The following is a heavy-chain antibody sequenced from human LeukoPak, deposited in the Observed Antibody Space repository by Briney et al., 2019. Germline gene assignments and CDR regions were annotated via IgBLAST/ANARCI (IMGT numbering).Heavy chain of an antibody. Sequence: SETLSLTCSVSGGSLTGYFWSWIRQPPGKRLEWMGDIFTDGSSNSNPSLKSRLTISLDTSKSQFSLNLTSVTAADTAVYYCARHFRRFEESAYDFWGQGTLVTVSS. CDR1: GGSLTGYF. V-gene: IGHV4-4*08. CDR2: IFTDGSS. D-gene: IGHD3-10*01. CDR3: ARHFRRFEESAYDF. J-gene: IGHJ4*02.